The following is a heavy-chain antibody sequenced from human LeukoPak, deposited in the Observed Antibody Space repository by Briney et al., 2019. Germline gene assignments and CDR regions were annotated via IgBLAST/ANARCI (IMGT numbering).Heavy chain of an antibody. CDR1: GFTFSSYG. CDR3: AKGHKRHYDFWSGLFDY. Sequence: PGGSLRLSCAASGFTFSSYGMHWVRQAPGKGLEWVAVISYDGSNKYYADSVKGRFTISRDNSKNTLYLQMNSLRAEDTAAYYCAKGHKRHYDFWSGLFDYWGQGTLVTVSS. D-gene: IGHD3-3*01. J-gene: IGHJ4*02. CDR2: ISYDGSNK. V-gene: IGHV3-30*18.